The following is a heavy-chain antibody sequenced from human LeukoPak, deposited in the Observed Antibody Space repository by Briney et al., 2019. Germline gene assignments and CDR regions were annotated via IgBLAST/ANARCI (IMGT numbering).Heavy chain of an antibody. CDR1: GGSIRSSSYY. Sequence: SETLSLACTVSGGSIRSSSYYWGWIRQPPGKGLEWIGSIYYSGNTYFYPPLKSRVTIPVDTSKNQFSLRLSSVTAADTAVYYCARHAPIKTTVTTSHAFDIWGQGTMVTVSS. CDR2: IYYSGNT. V-gene: IGHV4-39*01. J-gene: IGHJ3*02. D-gene: IGHD4-17*01. CDR3: ARHAPIKTTVTTSHAFDI.